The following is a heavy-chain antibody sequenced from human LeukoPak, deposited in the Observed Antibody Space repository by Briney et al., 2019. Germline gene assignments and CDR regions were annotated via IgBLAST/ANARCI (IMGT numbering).Heavy chain of an antibody. J-gene: IGHJ6*02. CDR1: GYTFSSYA. Sequence: GGSLRLSCAASGYTFSSYAISWVRQAPGKGLEWVSAISSSGGSTYYADSVKGRFTISRDNSKNTLYLQMNSLRAEDTAVYYCARNNGMDVWGQGTTVIVSS. CDR3: ARNNGMDV. V-gene: IGHV3-23*01. CDR2: ISSSGGST.